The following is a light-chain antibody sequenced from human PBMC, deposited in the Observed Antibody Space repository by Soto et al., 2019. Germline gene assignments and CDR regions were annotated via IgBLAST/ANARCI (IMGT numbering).Light chain of an antibody. CDR3: HQRYSTPPTT. CDR2: ATS. Sequence: DIQLTQSPSSLSASVGDRVTITCRASQSISSYLNWYQQRPGKAPNLLIYATSSLRTGVPSRFRGSRSGADFTLTITNLQPEDFATYYCHQRYSTPPTTFGQGTRLEIK. J-gene: IGKJ5*01. CDR1: QSISSY. V-gene: IGKV1-39*01.